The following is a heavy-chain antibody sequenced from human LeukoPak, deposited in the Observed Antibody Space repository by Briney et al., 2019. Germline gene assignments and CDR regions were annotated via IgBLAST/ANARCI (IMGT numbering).Heavy chain of an antibody. Sequence: GGSLRLSCASSGFPFSAYWLFWVRQVPGKGLVWVSRINTDGSSTKYADSVKGRFTISRDSPNNTLYLQMNSLRAEDTAVYYCARGGTGFFDYWGQGTLVTVSS. D-gene: IGHD1-7*01. CDR1: GFPFSAYW. V-gene: IGHV3-74*01. CDR2: INTDGSST. CDR3: ARGGTGFFDY. J-gene: IGHJ4*02.